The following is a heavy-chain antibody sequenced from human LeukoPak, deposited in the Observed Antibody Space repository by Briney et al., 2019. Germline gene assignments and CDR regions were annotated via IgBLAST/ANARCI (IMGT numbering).Heavy chain of an antibody. V-gene: IGHV3-21*01. J-gene: IGHJ4*02. D-gene: IGHD5-24*01. Sequence: KPGGSLRLSCAASGFTFSSYSMNWVRQAPGKGLEWVSSISSSSSYIYYADSVKGRFTISRDNAKNSLYLQMNSLRAEDTAVYYCARDFCGATPSCYFDYWGQGTLVTVSS. CDR1: GFTFSSYS. CDR2: ISSSSSYI. CDR3: ARDFCGATPSCYFDY.